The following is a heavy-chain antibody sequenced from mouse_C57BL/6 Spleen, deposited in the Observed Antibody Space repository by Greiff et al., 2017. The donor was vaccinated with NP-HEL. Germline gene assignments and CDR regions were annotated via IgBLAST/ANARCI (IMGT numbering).Heavy chain of an antibody. CDR3: ARGIYYGKGNYYFDY. J-gene: IGHJ2*01. D-gene: IGHD2-1*01. Sequence: VQLQQPGAELVRPGSSVKLSCKASGYTFTSYWMHWVKQRPIQGLEWIGNIDPSDSETHYNQKFKDKATLTVDKSSSTAYMQSSSLTSEDSAVYYCARGIYYGKGNYYFDYWGQGTTLTVSS. CDR1: GYTFTSYW. V-gene: IGHV1-52*01. CDR2: IDPSDSET.